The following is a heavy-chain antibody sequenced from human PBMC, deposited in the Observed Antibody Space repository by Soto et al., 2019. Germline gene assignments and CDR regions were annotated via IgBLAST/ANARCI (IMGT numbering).Heavy chain of an antibody. CDR1: GGSISSAGYY. Sequence: SETLSLTCTVSGGSISSAGYYWSWIRQHPGKGLEWIGEINHSGSTNYNPSLKSRVTISVDTSKNQFSLKLSSVTAADTAVYYDARGLGGSFDYWGQGTLVTVP. J-gene: IGHJ4*02. CDR3: ARGLGGSFDY. V-gene: IGHV4-34*01. D-gene: IGHD2-15*01. CDR2: INHSGST.